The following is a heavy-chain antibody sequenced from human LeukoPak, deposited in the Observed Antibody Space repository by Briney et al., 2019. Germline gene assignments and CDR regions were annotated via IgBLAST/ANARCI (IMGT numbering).Heavy chain of an antibody. V-gene: IGHV4-59*08. CDR1: GGSISTYY. J-gene: IGHJ4*02. CDR3: ARHRTAYYFDY. CDR2: IYYSGST. Sequence: SETLSLTCTGSGGSISTYYWSWIRQPPGKGLERIGYIYYSGSTNYNPSLKSRVTISVDTSKNQFSLKLSSVTAADTAMYYCARHRTAYYFDYWGQGTLVTVSS.